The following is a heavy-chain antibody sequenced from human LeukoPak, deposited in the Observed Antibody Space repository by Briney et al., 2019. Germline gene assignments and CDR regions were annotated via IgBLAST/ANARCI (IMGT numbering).Heavy chain of an antibody. D-gene: IGHD3-3*01. J-gene: IGHJ4*02. Sequence: SETLSLTCAVSGGSISSGGYSWSWLRQPPGKGLEWIGYIYHSGSTYYNPSLKSRVTISVDRSKNQFSLKLSSVTAADTAVYYCARSYPASFGYFDYWGQGTLVTVSS. CDR2: IYHSGST. CDR1: GGSISSGGYS. CDR3: ARSYPASFGYFDY. V-gene: IGHV4-30-2*01.